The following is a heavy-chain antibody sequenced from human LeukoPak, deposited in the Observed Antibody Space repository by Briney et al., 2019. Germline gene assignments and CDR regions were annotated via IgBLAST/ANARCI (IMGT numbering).Heavy chain of an antibody. Sequence: SETLSLTCTVSGGSISSYYWSWIRQPPGKGLEWIGYIYYSGSTNYNPSLKSRVTISVDTSKNQFSLKLSSVTAADTAVYYCAREGSIAVAGTVWGLGALVTVSS. CDR3: AREGSIAVAGTV. D-gene: IGHD6-19*01. CDR1: GGSISSYY. CDR2: IYYSGST. V-gene: IGHV4-59*01. J-gene: IGHJ4*02.